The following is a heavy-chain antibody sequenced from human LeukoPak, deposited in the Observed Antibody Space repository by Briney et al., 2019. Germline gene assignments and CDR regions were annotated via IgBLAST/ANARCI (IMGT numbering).Heavy chain of an antibody. Sequence: SETLSLTCTVSGGSISSGDYYWSWIRQPPGKGLEWIGYIYYSGSAYYNPSLKSRVTISVDTSKNQFSLKLSSVTAADTAVYYCARAAFSYSSSWGFDYWGRGTLVTVSS. CDR3: ARAAFSYSSSWGFDY. J-gene: IGHJ4*02. CDR2: IYYSGSA. V-gene: IGHV4-30-4*01. CDR1: GGSISSGDYY. D-gene: IGHD6-13*01.